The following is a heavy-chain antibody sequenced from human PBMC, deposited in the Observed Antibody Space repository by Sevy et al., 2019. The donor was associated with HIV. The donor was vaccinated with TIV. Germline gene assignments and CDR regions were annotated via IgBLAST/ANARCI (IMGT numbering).Heavy chain of an antibody. J-gene: IGHJ3*02. V-gene: IGHV1-2*07. CDR2: INPQSGVT. CDR1: GYTFTDYY. Sequence: ASVKVSCKASGYTFTDYYISWVRQAPGQGLEWMGWINPQSGVTDYAPKFQGRVTMTRATSINTAYMGLSRLRSDDTAVYYCATSLTDCTRISCYGIFDIWGQGTLVTVSS. D-gene: IGHD2-2*01. CDR3: ATSLTDCTRISCYGIFDI.